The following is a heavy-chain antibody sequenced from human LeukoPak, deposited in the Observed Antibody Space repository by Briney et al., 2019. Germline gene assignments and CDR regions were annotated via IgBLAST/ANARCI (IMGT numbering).Heavy chain of an antibody. D-gene: IGHD1-26*01. CDR3: ASIRGTFGY. CDR1: GFTFSDHF. V-gene: IGHV3-72*01. CDR2: TRNKANSYIT. J-gene: IGHJ4*02. Sequence: SGGSLRLSCAASGFTFSDHFLDWVRQAPGKGLEWVGRTRNKANSYITEYAASVKGRFTVSRDDSKNSLYLQMSSLKTDDTAMYYCASIRGTFGYWGQGTLVTVSS.